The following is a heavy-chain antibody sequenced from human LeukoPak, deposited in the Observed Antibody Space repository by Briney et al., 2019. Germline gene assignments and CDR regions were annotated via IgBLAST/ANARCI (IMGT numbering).Heavy chain of an antibody. D-gene: IGHD6-19*01. CDR2: ISTDGNNE. CDR1: GFSFTMYG. J-gene: IGHJ4*02. Sequence: PGGSLRLSCAASGFSFTMYGIRWVRQAPGKGLEWVAVISTDGNNEYYANSVKGRFTISRDNSKNTVYLQMTSLRTEDTAVYYCAKDQIGWAPGYVSGPLDQWGQGTLVTVSS. V-gene: IGHV3-30*18. CDR3: AKDQIGWAPGYVSGPLDQ.